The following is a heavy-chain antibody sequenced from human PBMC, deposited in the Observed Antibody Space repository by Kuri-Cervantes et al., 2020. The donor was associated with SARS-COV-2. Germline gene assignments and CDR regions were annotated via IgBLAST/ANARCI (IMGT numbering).Heavy chain of an antibody. CDR3: AKGITMVRGVPGDYYYYYGMDV. V-gene: IGHV3-23*01. D-gene: IGHD3-10*01. CDR1: GFTVSSNY. Sequence: GGSLRLSCAASGFTVSSNYMSWVRQAPGKGLEWVSAISGSGGSTYYADSVKGRFTISRDNSKNTLYLQMNSLRAEDTAVYYCAKGITMVRGVPGDYYYYYGMDVWGQGTTVTVSS. CDR2: ISGSGGST. J-gene: IGHJ6*02.